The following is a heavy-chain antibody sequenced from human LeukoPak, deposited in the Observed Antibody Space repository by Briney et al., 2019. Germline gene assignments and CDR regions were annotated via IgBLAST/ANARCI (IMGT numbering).Heavy chain of an antibody. J-gene: IGHJ5*02. V-gene: IGHV1-2*02. CDR3: ARGLRSEIFGVVTKRRPGYWFDP. Sequence: GASVKVSCKASGFTFTSSAVQWVRQAPGQGLEWMGWINPNSGGTNYAQKFQGRVTMTRDTSISTAYMELSRLRSDDTAVYYCARGLRSEIFGVVTKRRPGYWFDPWGQGTLVTVSS. D-gene: IGHD3-3*01. CDR1: GFTFTSSA. CDR2: INPNSGGT.